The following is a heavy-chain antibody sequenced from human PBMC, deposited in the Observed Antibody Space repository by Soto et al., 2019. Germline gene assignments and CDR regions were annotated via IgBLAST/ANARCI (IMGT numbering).Heavy chain of an antibody. CDR1: GASITYGAYS. CDR2: INHLETT. Sequence: QLQLHMSGSGLVKPSQTLSLTCTVSGASITYGAYSWIWIRQTPGKGLEWIGYINHLETTFYNPSFVSRLTLSMDRTKNQLALSLKSMSAADRAVYFCARGGGFDSFDYWGQGILVTVSS. J-gene: IGHJ4*02. V-gene: IGHV4-30-2*01. CDR3: ARGGGFDSFDY. D-gene: IGHD3-10*01.